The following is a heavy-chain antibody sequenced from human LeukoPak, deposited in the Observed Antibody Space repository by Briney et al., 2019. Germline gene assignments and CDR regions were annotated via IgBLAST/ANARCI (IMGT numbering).Heavy chain of an antibody. CDR3: ARVISYNWFDP. CDR1: GFTFSNHA. V-gene: IGHV3-64*01. CDR2: ISSNGGST. J-gene: IGHJ5*02. Sequence: PGGSLRLSCAASGFTFSNHAMHWVRQAPGKGLECVSSISSNGGSTYYANSVKGRFTISRDNSKNTLYLQMGSLRAEDMAVYYCARVISYNWFDPWGQGTLVTVSS. D-gene: IGHD3-16*01.